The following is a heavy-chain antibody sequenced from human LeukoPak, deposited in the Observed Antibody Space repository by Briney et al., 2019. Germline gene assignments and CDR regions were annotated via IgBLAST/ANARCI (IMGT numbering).Heavy chain of an antibody. Sequence: PSETLSLTCSVSGGSISSYYWSWIRQPPGKGLEWIGYIYTSGSTNYNPSLKSRVTISVDTSKNQFSLKLSSVTAADTAVYYCARLGIAAEYMDVWGKGTTVTVSS. CDR2: IYTSGST. CDR3: ARLGIAAEYMDV. CDR1: GGSISSYY. D-gene: IGHD6-13*01. J-gene: IGHJ6*03. V-gene: IGHV4-4*09.